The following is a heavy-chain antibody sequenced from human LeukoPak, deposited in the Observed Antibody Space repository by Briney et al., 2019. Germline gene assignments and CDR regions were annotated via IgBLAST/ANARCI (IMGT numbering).Heavy chain of an antibody. Sequence: SETLSLTCTVSGGSISSYYWSWIRQPAGKGXXXXXXXXXXGSTNYNPXXKSRVTMSVDTSKNQFSLKLSSVTAADTAVYYCARGVVVVAATPPNNWFDPWGQGTLVTVSS. D-gene: IGHD2-15*01. CDR3: ARGVVVVAATPPNNWFDP. V-gene: IGHV4-4*07. CDR2: XXXXGST. CDR1: GGSISSYY. J-gene: IGHJ5*02.